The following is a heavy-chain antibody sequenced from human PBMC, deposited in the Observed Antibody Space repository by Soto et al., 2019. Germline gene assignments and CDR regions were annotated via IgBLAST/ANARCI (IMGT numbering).Heavy chain of an antibody. CDR3: ARAAKTYYYDSSGYYYTFDI. CDR1: GGSISSGDSY. D-gene: IGHD3-22*01. Sequence: QVQLQESGPGLVKPPQTLSLTCTVSGGSISSGDSYWSWIRQPPGRGLEWIGYIYCSGSTYYTPSLKSRVTISVDTSKNQFSLKLSSVTAADTAVYYCARAAKTYYYDSSGYYYTFDIWGQGTMVTVSS. CDR2: IYCSGST. J-gene: IGHJ3*02. V-gene: IGHV4-30-4*01.